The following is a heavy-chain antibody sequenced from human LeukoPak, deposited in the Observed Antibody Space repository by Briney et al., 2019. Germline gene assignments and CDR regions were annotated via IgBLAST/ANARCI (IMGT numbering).Heavy chain of an antibody. CDR2: ISAYNGNT. D-gene: IGHD3-10*02. CDR1: GYTFTSYG. J-gene: IGHJ4*02. V-gene: IGHV1-18*01. CDR3: ARVGMLGVTRDSGKGPLFIPSPY. Sequence: ASVKVSCKASGYTFTSYGISWVRPAPGQGLEWMGWISAYNGNTNYAQKLQGRVTMTTDTSTSTAYMELRSLRSDDTAVYYCARVGMLGVTRDSGKGPLFIPSPYWGQGTLVTVSS.